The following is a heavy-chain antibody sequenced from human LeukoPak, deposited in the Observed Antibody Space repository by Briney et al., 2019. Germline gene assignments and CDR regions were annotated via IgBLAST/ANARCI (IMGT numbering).Heavy chain of an antibody. CDR1: GGSFSNYY. Sequence: SETLSLTCAVYGGSFSNYYWSWIRQPPGKGLEWIGEINDSGSTNSNSSLRSRVAISLDTSKNQFSLRLTSVTAADTAVYYCARGQYCSTTTCYSARRYFDFWGQGTLVTVSS. CDR3: ARGQYCSTTTCYSARRYFDF. J-gene: IGHJ4*02. CDR2: INDSGST. D-gene: IGHD2-2*01. V-gene: IGHV4-34*01.